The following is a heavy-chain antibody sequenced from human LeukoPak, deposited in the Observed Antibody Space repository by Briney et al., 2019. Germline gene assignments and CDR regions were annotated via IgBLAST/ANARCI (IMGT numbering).Heavy chain of an antibody. CDR3: AKDKPATVVIRRHLFDY. CDR1: GFTFSSYW. J-gene: IGHJ4*02. D-gene: IGHD4-23*01. CDR2: IKQDGSEK. V-gene: IGHV3-7*03. Sequence: GGSLRLSCAASGFTFSSYWMSWVRQAPGKGLEWVANIKQDGSEKYYVDSVKGRFTISRDNAKNTLYLQMNSLRAEDTAVYYCAKDKPATVVIRRHLFDYWGQGTLVTVSS.